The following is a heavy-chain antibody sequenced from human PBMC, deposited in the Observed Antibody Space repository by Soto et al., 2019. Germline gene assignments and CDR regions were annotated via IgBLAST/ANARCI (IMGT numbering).Heavy chain of an antibody. CDR1: GFTVSSNY. Sequence: GGSLRLSCAASGFTVSSNYMSWVRQAPGRGLEWVSVIYSGGSTYYADSVKGRFTISRDNSKNTLYLQMNSLRAEDTAVYYCARDRRDGYNSGYFDYWGQGTLVTVSS. V-gene: IGHV3-53*01. CDR3: ARDRRDGYNSGYFDY. D-gene: IGHD5-12*01. J-gene: IGHJ4*02. CDR2: IYSGGST.